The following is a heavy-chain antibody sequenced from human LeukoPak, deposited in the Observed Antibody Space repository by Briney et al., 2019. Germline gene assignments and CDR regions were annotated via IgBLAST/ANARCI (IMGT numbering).Heavy chain of an antibody. V-gene: IGHV1-8*01. CDR1: GYTFTSYD. J-gene: IGHJ4*02. CDR3: ARGYVTIFGVVTWDY. D-gene: IGHD3-3*01. CDR2: MNPNSGNT. Sequence: GASVKVSCKASGYTFTSYDINWVRQATGQGLEWMGWMNPNSGNTGYAQKFQGRVTMTRNTSISTAYMELSSLRSEGTAVYYCARGYVTIFGVVTWDYWGQGTLVTVSS.